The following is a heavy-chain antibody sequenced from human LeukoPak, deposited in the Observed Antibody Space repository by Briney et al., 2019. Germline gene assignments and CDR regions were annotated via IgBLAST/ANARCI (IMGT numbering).Heavy chain of an antibody. CDR3: ATQDGYDNNGYYGY. V-gene: IGHV3-30*03. J-gene: IGHJ4*02. CDR1: GFTFSNFG. D-gene: IGHD3-22*01. CDR2: ISYDGSNK. Sequence: GSLRLSCAASGFTFSNFGMHWVRQTPGKGLGWVAVISYDGSNKYFADSVKGRFTISRDNSKNTLYLQMNSLRAEDTAVYYCATQDGYDNNGYYGYWGQGALVTVSS.